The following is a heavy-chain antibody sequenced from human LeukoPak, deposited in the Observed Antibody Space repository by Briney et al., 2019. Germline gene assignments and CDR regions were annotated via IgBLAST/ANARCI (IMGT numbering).Heavy chain of an antibody. D-gene: IGHD2-15*01. J-gene: IGHJ5*02. CDR3: ARGGSGGTNSFNWFDP. CDR1: GYTFTGYY. CDR2: INPNSGGT. Sequence: ASVKVSCKASGYTFTGYYVHWVRQAPGQGLEWMGWINPNSGGTNYAQKFQGWVTMTRDTSISTAYMELSRLRSDDTAVYYCARGGSGGTNSFNWFDPWGQGTLVTVSS. V-gene: IGHV1-2*04.